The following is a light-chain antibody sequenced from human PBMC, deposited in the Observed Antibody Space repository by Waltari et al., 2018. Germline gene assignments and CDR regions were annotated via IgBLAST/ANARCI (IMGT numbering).Light chain of an antibody. CDR3: CSYAGSAISV. V-gene: IGLV2-23*02. J-gene: IGLJ3*02. CDR1: TSDVGKYNL. CDR2: DIN. Sequence: QSALTQTAAVSGSPAQSITISCPGTTSDVGKYNLVSWYQQHPGKSPTLVIYDINKRPLGVSTRWSGSKSGNAASLTIAGLQAADEAEYYCCSYAGSAISVFGGGTKLTVL.